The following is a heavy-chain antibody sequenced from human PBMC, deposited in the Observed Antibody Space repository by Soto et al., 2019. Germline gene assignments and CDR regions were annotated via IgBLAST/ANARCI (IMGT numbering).Heavy chain of an antibody. CDR2: INPNSGGT. CDR1: GYTFTDYY. CDR3: ARRKGDYYDSSGYHYYFDY. D-gene: IGHD3-22*01. V-gene: IGHV1-2*02. J-gene: IGHJ4*02. Sequence: QVQLVQSGAAVKKPGASVKVSCKASGYTFTDYYVHWVRQAPGQGLEWMGWINPNSGGTKSAQKFQGRVTMTRDTSISTAYMELSRLRSDDTAAYYCARRKGDYYDSSGYHYYFDYWGQGTLVTVSS.